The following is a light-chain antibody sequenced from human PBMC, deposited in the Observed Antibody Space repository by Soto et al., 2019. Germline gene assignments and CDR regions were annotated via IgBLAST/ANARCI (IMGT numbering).Light chain of an antibody. CDR2: GAS. CDR3: QQYVSSPPT. Sequence: IVLTQSPGTLSLSPGERATLSCRASQSVTNNYLAWFQQKPGRAPRLLIYGASTRAAGIPDRFSGSGSGTDFTLTISRLEPEDFAVYYCQQYVSSPPTFGQGTRLEI. V-gene: IGKV3-20*01. CDR1: QSVTNNY. J-gene: IGKJ5*01.